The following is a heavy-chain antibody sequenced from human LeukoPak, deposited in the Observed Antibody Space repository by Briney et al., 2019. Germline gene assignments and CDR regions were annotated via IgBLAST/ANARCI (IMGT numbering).Heavy chain of an antibody. J-gene: IGHJ3*02. D-gene: IGHD2-2*01. Sequence: GGSLRLSXAASGFTFSSYSMNWVRQAPGKGLEWVSSISSSSSYIYYADSVKGRFTISRDNAKNSLYLQMNSLRAEDTAVYYCARSPLGYCSSTSCYVAFDIWGQGTMVTVSS. CDR2: ISSSSSYI. CDR1: GFTFSSYS. CDR3: ARSPLGYCSSTSCYVAFDI. V-gene: IGHV3-21*01.